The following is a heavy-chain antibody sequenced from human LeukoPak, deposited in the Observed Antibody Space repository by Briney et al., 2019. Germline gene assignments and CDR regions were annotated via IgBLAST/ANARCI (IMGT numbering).Heavy chain of an antibody. CDR1: GGTFSGYA. V-gene: IGHV1-69*04. CDR3: AGSPAAIRGPFDY. CDR2: IIPILGIA. Sequence: GASVKVSCKASGGTFSGYAISWVRQAPGQGLEWMGRIIPILGIANYAQKFQGRVTITADKSTSTAYMELSSLRSEDTAAYYCAGSPAAIRGPFDYWGQGTLVTISS. J-gene: IGHJ4*02. D-gene: IGHD2-2*02.